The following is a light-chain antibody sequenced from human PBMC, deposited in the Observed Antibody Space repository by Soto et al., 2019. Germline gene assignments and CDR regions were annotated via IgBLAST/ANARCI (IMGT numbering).Light chain of an antibody. CDR1: QSVRSNY. V-gene: IGKV3-20*01. Sequence: EIVLTQSPGTLSLSPGERATLSCRASQSVRSNYLAWYQQKPGQAPRLLIYGASSRATGIPDRFSGTGSGTAFTLTVSRLEPADSAVYYCQQYGGSPYPFDHGTKLYVK. CDR3: QQYGGSPYP. J-gene: IGKJ2*01. CDR2: GAS.